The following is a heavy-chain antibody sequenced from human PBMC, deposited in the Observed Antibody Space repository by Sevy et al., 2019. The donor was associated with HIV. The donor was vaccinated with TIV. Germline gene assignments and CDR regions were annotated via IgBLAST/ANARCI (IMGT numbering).Heavy chain of an antibody. CDR2: ISSSGSTI. Sequence: GGSLRLSCAASGFTFSSYEMNWVRQAPGKGLEWVSYISSSGSTIYYADSVKGRFTISRDNAKNSLYLQMNSLRAEDTAGYYCAIVPAAIGVYYYGMDVWGQGTTVTVSS. CDR3: AIVPAAIGVYYYGMDV. J-gene: IGHJ6*02. CDR1: GFTFSSYE. D-gene: IGHD2-2*02. V-gene: IGHV3-48*03.